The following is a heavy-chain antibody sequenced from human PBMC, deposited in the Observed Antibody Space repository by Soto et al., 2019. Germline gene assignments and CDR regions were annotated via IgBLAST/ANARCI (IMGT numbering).Heavy chain of an antibody. D-gene: IGHD4-17*01. CDR1: GFTFSSYG. V-gene: IGHV3-30*18. J-gene: IGHJ4*02. CDR2: ISYDGSNK. CDR3: AKDRPPYGDYDLYYFDY. Sequence: GGSLRLSCAASGFTFSSYGMHWVRQAPGKGLEWVAVISYDGSNKYYADSVKGRFTISRDNSKNTLYLQMNSLRAEDTAVYYCAKDRPPYGDYDLYYFDYWGQGTLVTVSS.